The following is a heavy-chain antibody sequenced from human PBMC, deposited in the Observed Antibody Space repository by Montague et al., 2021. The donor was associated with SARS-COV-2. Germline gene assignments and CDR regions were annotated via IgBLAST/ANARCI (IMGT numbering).Heavy chain of an antibody. Sequence: SETLSLTCTVSGGSISSYYWSWIRQPPGKRLEWIGSIYHSGSTYYNPSLKSRVTISVDTSKNQFSLKLSSVTAADTAVYYCARDVRYYDFWSGRAQTSPDYWGQGTLVTVSS. CDR1: GGSISSYY. D-gene: IGHD3-3*01. CDR3: ARDVRYYDFWSGRAQTSPDY. V-gene: IGHV4-38-2*02. J-gene: IGHJ4*02. CDR2: IYHSGST.